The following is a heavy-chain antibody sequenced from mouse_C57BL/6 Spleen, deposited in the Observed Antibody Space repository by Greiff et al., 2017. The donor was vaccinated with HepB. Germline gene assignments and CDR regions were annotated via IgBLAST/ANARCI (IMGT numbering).Heavy chain of an antibody. CDR2: IDPSDSYT. CDR3: ARSGYGSSYRFAY. V-gene: IGHV1-69*01. CDR1: GYTFTSYW. Sequence: VKLQQPGAELVMPGASVKLSCKASGYTFTSYWMHWVKQRPGQGLEWIGEIDPSDSYTNYNQKFKGKSTLTEDKSSSTAYMQLSSLTSEDSAVYYCARSGYGSSYRFAYWGQGTLVTVSA. J-gene: IGHJ3*01. D-gene: IGHD1-1*01.